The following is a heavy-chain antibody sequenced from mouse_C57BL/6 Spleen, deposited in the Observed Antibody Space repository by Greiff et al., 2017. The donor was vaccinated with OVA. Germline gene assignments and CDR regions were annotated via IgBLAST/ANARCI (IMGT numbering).Heavy chain of an antibody. CDR1: GFTFSSYA. V-gene: IGHV5-9-1*02. CDR3: TRDHGDYYGYDSWYFDV. Sequence: EVHLVESGEGLVKPGGSLKLSCAASGFTFSSYAMSWVRQTPEKRLEWVAYISSGGDYIYYADTVKGRFTISRDNARNTLYLQMSSLKSEDTAMYYCTRDHGDYYGYDSWYFDVWGTGTTVTVSS. CDR2: ISSGGDYI. D-gene: IGHD2-2*01. J-gene: IGHJ1*03.